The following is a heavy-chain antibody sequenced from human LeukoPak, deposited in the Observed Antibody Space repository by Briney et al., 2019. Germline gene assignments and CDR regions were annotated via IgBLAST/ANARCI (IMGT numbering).Heavy chain of an antibody. V-gene: IGHV3-15*01. D-gene: IGHD2-15*01. CDR3: TTIRGFCGGRSCLGY. CDR2: IKSEVDGGTT. J-gene: IGHJ4*02. Sequence: PGGSLRLSCAVSGFTFSHAWMSWVRQAPGKGLEWVGRIKSEVDGGTTDYAAPVKGRFTIARDDSKNTLYLQMNSLKSEATAVYYCTTIRGFCGGRSCLGYWGQGTLVTVSS. CDR1: GFTFSHAW.